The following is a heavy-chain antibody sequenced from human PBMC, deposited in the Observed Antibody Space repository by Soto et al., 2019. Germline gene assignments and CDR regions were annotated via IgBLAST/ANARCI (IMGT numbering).Heavy chain of an antibody. V-gene: IGHV2-5*02. CDR3: AHTLVAGLGYYFDY. CDR2: IYWDDDK. CDR1: GFSLSTTRVG. J-gene: IGHJ4*02. D-gene: IGHD6-19*01. Sequence: ITLKESGPTLVKPTQTLTLTCTFSGFSLSTTRVGVGWIRQPPGKALEWLALIYWDDDKRYSPFLKSRLTITKDTSKNQVVLTMTNMDPMDPATYFCAHTLVAGLGYYFDYWGQGTLVTVSS.